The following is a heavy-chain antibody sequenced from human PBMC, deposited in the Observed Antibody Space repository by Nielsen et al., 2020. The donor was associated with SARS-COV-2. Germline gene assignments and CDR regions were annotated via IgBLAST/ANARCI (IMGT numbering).Heavy chain of an antibody. J-gene: IGHJ4*02. D-gene: IGHD3-3*01. V-gene: IGHV4-39*07. CDR2: IYYSGST. Sequence: SETLSLTCTVSGGSISSSSYYWGWIRQPPGKGLEWIGSIYYSGSTYYNPSLKSRVTISVDTSKNQFSLKLSSVTAADTAVYYCARVTINWSGYPYYFDYWGQGTLVTVSS. CDR1: GGSISSSSYY. CDR3: ARVTINWSGYPYYFDY.